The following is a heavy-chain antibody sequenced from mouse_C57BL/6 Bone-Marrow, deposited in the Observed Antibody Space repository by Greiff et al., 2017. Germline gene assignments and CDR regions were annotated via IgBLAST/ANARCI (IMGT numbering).Heavy chain of an antibody. CDR2: IHPNSGST. D-gene: IGHD3-1*01. CDR1: GYNFTSYW. J-gene: IGHJ2*01. V-gene: IGHV1-64*01. CDR3: ARSGWD. Sequence: QVQLKQPGAELVKPGASVKLSCKASGYNFTSYWMHWVKQRPGQGLEWIGMIHPNSGSTNYNEKFKSKATLTVDKSSSTAYMKLSSLTSEDSAVYYCARSGWDWGQGTTLTVSS.